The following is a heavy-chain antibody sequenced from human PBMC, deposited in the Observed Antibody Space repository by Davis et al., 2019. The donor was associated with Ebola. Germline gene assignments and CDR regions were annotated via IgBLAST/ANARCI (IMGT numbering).Heavy chain of an antibody. Sequence: PGGSLRLSCAASGFTFSSFALHWVRQAPGKGLEWVAVISSDGGYKYYRDSVKGRFIISRDNSKSTLFLEMNTLRPEDTAIYYCAEDNSLVAGSAGLTTHSRFQHWGRGTLVTVTS. CDR1: GFTFSSFA. V-gene: IGHV3-30*18. CDR3: AEDNSLVAGSAGLTTHSRFQH. D-gene: IGHD6-19*01. J-gene: IGHJ1*01. CDR2: ISSDGGYK.